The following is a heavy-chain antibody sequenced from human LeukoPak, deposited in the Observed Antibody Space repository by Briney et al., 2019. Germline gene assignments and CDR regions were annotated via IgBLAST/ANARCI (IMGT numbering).Heavy chain of an antibody. D-gene: IGHD4-17*01. CDR2: ISDSGGNT. CDR3: AKDWTSSDGDYVPLY. V-gene: IGHV3-23*01. Sequence: GGSLRLSCAASGFTFNSYAMSWVRQAPWERLQWVSGISDSGGNTYYADSVKGRFTISRDNSKNTLYLQMNSLRAEDTAVYYCAKDWTSSDGDYVPLYWGQGTLVTVSS. CDR1: GFTFNSYA. J-gene: IGHJ4*02.